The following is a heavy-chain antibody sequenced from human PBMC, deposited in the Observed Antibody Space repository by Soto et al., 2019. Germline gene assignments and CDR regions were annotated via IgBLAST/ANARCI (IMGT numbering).Heavy chain of an antibody. D-gene: IGHD2-2*02. CDR3: ARDRKLGYCSSTSCYTGESVWFDP. Sequence: RASVKVSCKASGGTFSSYAISWVRQAPGQGLEWMGGIIPIFGTANYAQKFQGRVTITADKSTSTAYMELSSLRSEDTAVYYCARDRKLGYCSSTSCYTGESVWFDPWGQGTLVTVSS. V-gene: IGHV1-69*06. J-gene: IGHJ5*02. CDR1: GGTFSSYA. CDR2: IIPIFGTA.